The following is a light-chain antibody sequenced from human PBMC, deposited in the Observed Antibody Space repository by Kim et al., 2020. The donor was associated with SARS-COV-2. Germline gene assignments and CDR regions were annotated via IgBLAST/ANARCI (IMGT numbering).Light chain of an antibody. CDR1: TSNIGTNA. CDR2: SND. CDR3: SAWDDSLNGVI. V-gene: IGLV1-44*01. J-gene: IGLJ2*01. Sequence: GQGLTCSCPGSTSNIGTNAVNWYQQLPGTAPKLLIYSNDHRPSGVPDRFSGSKSGTSASLAISGLQSEDEADYYCSAWDDSLNGVIFGGGTQLTVL.